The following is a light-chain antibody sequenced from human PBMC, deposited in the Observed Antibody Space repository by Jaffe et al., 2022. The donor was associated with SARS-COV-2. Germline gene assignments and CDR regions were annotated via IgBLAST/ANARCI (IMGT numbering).Light chain of an antibody. CDR3: QQSYSSPKT. CDR1: QSISGY. CDR2: AAS. J-gene: IGKJ1*01. V-gene: IGKV1-39*01. Sequence: DIQMTQSPSSLSASVGDSVTITCRASQSISGYLNWYQQKPGKAPKLLIFAASSLQSGVPSRFSGSGSGPDFTLTISSLQPEDFATYYCQQSYSSPKTFGQGTKVEIK.